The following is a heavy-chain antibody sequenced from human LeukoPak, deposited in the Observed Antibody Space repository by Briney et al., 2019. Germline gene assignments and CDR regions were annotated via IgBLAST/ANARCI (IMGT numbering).Heavy chain of an antibody. J-gene: IGHJ4*02. CDR1: GFTFSSYA. V-gene: IGHV3-30-3*01. Sequence: GGSLRLSCAASGFTFSSYAMHWVSQAPGKGLEWVAVISYDGSNKYYADSVKGRFTISRDNSKNTLYLQMNSLRAEDTAVYYCARVHSSGYYYLAYWGQGTLVTVSS. CDR3: ARVHSSGYYYLAY. D-gene: IGHD3-22*01. CDR2: ISYDGSNK.